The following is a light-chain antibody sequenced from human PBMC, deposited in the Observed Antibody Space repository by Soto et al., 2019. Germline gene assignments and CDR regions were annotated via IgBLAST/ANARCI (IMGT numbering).Light chain of an antibody. CDR2: GAS. CDR3: QQLNSFPIP. V-gene: IGKV1-9*01. Sequence: IQLTQSPSSLSASVGDRVTISCRASQGIANFLAWYQQKPGKAPKLLIYGASTLQSGVPSRFSGNGSGTDLTLTISSLQPEDFETYYCQQLNSFPIPFGPGTKVDIK. J-gene: IGKJ3*01. CDR1: QGIANF.